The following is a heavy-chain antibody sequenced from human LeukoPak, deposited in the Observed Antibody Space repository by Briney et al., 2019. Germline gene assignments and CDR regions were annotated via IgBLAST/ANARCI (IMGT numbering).Heavy chain of an antibody. Sequence: PSETLSLTCTVSGGSISSGDYYWSWIRQPPGKGLEWIGYIYYSGSTYYNPSLKSRVTISVDTSKNQFSLKLSSVTAADTAVYYCARSTPSLYGDTPSAFDIWGQGRMVTVSS. J-gene: IGHJ3*02. V-gene: IGHV4-30-4*01. CDR3: ARSTPSLYGDTPSAFDI. D-gene: IGHD4-17*01. CDR2: IYYSGST. CDR1: GGSISSGDYY.